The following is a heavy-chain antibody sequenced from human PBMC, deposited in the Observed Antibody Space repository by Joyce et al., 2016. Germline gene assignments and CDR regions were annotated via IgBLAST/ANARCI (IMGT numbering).Heavy chain of an antibody. CDR3: ARGHLTGYCRDY. D-gene: IGHD3-9*01. CDR2: IKTDGSSA. Sequence: EVLLVESGGGLVQPGGSLRLSCEASGFTFSNYWMNWVRQAPGKGLVWVSRIKTDGSSANYADPVKGRFTISRDNAKNTLNLQMNSLRVEDTAVYYCARGHLTGYCRDYWGQGTLVTVSS. V-gene: IGHV3-74*01. J-gene: IGHJ4*02. CDR1: GFTFSNYW.